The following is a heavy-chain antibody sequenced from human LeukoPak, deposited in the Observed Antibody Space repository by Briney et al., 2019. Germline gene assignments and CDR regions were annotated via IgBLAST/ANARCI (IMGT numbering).Heavy chain of an antibody. CDR1: GYTFTSYH. CDR3: VREAWNDIDY. V-gene: IGHV1-46*01. CDR2: INPSGGST. Sequence: ASVKVSCKASGYTFTSYHILWVRQAPGQGLEWMGIINPSGGSTNYAQKFQGRVTMTRDTSTSTVYMELSSLRSEETAVYYCVREAWNDIDYWGQGTLVTVSS. D-gene: IGHD1-1*01. J-gene: IGHJ4*02.